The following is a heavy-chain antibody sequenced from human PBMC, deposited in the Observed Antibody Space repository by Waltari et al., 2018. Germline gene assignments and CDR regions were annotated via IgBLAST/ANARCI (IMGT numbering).Heavy chain of an antibody. CDR2: IYPGDSET. Sequence: EVQLVQSGAEVKKPGESLKISCKGSGYSFTSNWIGWVRQMPGKGLEWMGMIYPGDSETRYSPSFQGQVTISADKSITTAYLQWSTLKASDTAIYYCARHHILGAISGWSYFLDYWGQGTLVTVSS. D-gene: IGHD6-19*01. J-gene: IGHJ4*02. CDR3: ARHHILGAISGWSYFLDY. CDR1: GYSFTSNW. V-gene: IGHV5-51*01.